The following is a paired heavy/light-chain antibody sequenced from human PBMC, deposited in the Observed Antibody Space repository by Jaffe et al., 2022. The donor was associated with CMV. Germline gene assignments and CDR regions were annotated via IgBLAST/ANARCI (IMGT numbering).Heavy chain of an antibody. CDR2: IWYTGST. CDR3: ARLRRNYDSSGSWWFDP. V-gene: IGHV4-39*01. J-gene: IGHJ5*02. CDR1: GGSISSSTYY. D-gene: IGHD3-22*01. Sequence: QVQLQESGPGLVKSSETMSLTCTVSGGSISSSTYYWAWIRQPPGKGLEWIGSIWYTGSTQHNPSLKSRVTISIDTSKNQFFLTLNSVTAADTAVYYCARLRRNYDSSGSWWFDPWGQGTLVTVSS.
Light chain of an antibody. V-gene: IGLV2-14*03. Sequence: QSALTQPASVSGSPGQSITISCTGTSSDVGAYNYVSWYQKHPGKAPKLMIYDASNRPSGISHRFSGSRSGNTASLTISGLQAEDEADYYCSSYTGTNTLVIFGGGTKLTVL. CDR2: DAS. CDR1: SSDVGAYNY. J-gene: IGLJ2*01. CDR3: SSYTGTNTLVI.